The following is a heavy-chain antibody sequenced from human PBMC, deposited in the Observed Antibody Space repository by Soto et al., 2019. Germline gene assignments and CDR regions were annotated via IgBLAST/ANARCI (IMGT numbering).Heavy chain of an antibody. J-gene: IGHJ2*01. CDR2: SNSRGDKT. V-gene: IGHV3-23*01. D-gene: IGHD2-8*02. CDR3: AKADGCAGGTCSTGTYWFFDL. CDR1: GFTLSAHA. Sequence: PGGSLRLSCAASGFTLSAHAMNWFRQAPGKGPDWVSTSNSRGDKTVYAASVKGRVTLSRDDSKKTLFLQMNSLRGEHKAMYYCAKADGCAGGTCSTGTYWFFDLWGRRTLVTVSS.